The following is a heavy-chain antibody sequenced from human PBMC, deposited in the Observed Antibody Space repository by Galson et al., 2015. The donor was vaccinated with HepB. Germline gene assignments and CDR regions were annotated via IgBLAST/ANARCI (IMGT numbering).Heavy chain of an antibody. CDR3: ARDIPHPSHYYDSSGYDAFDI. D-gene: IGHD3-22*01. Sequence: SLRLSCAASGFTFSSYSMNWVRQAPGKGLEWVSSISSSSSYIYYADSVKGRFTISRDNAKNSLYLQMNSLRAEDTAVYYCARDIPHPSHYYDSSGYDAFDIWGQGTMVTVSS. CDR1: GFTFSSYS. V-gene: IGHV3-21*01. J-gene: IGHJ3*02. CDR2: ISSSSSYI.